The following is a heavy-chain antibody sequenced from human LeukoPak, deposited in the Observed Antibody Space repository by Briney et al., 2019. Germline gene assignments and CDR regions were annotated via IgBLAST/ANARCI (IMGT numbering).Heavy chain of an antibody. CDR2: IWYDGSKK. CDR1: GFTFSSYC. Sequence: GGSLRLSCAASGFTFSSYCMNWVRQAPGKGLEWVAVIWYDGSKKYYADPVKGRFTISRDNSKNTLYLQMNSLRAEDTAVYYCARGKYFYWSPIDYWGQGILVIVSP. CDR3: ARGKYFYWSPIDY. D-gene: IGHD3-9*01. V-gene: IGHV3-33*01. J-gene: IGHJ4*02.